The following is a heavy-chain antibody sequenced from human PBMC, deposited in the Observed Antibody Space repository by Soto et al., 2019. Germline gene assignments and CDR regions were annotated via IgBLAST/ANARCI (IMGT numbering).Heavy chain of an antibody. CDR3: ARVAAAALRRSNWFDP. CDR2: VYYSGST. J-gene: IGHJ5*02. Sequence: SETLSLTCTVSGGSISSYYWSWIRQPPGKGLEWIGYVYYSGSTNYNPSLKSRVTISVDTSKNQFSLKLSSVTAADTAVYYCARVAAAALRRSNWFDPWGQGTLVTVSS. V-gene: IGHV4-59*01. D-gene: IGHD2-15*01. CDR1: GGSISSYY.